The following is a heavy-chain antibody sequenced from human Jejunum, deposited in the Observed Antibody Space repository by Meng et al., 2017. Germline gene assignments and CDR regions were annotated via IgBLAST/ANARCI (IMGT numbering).Heavy chain of an antibody. D-gene: IGHD5-18*01. CDR2: IYHSGST. CDR3: ARGGYYSFDY. CDR1: GGSISSVYW. Sequence: VRVQEACPGLVKPSETLSLTCAVSGGSISSVYWWTWVRQSPGKGLGWIGEIYHSGSTNYNPSLKSRVTISVDKSKNQFSLKLTSVTAADTAVYYCARGGYYSFDYWGQGTLVTVSS. V-gene: IGHV4-4*02. J-gene: IGHJ4*02.